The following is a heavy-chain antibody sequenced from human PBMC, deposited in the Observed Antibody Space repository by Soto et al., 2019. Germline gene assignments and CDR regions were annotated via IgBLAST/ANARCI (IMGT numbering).Heavy chain of an antibody. CDR2: IYYSGST. Sequence: SSETLSLTCTVSGGSISSYYWSWIRQPPGKGLEWIGYIYYSGSTNYNPSLKSRVTISVDTSKNRFSLKLSSVTAADTAVYYCARLMVGYDSSGNWFDPWGQGTLVTVSS. J-gene: IGHJ5*02. D-gene: IGHD3-22*01. CDR3: ARLMVGYDSSGNWFDP. CDR1: GGSISSYY. V-gene: IGHV4-59*01.